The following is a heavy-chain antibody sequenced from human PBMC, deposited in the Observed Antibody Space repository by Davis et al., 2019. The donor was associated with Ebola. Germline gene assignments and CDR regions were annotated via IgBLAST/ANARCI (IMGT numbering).Heavy chain of an antibody. V-gene: IGHV1-18*01. CDR3: ARGEGAAAAP. CDR2: INPHNGNT. J-gene: IGHJ5*02. CDR1: GGTSSSYT. D-gene: IGHD6-13*01. Sequence: ASAKDSCKASGGTSSSYTISSARQAPGQGLQWMGWINPHNGNTNYSQNVQGRVTMTTDKSTSTAYMELSSLRSEDTAVYYCARGEGAAAAPWGQGTLVTVSS.